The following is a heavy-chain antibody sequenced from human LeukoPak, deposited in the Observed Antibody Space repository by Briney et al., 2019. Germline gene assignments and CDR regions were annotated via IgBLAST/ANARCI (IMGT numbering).Heavy chain of an antibody. CDR1: GGSISSYY. CDR2: IYYSGST. V-gene: IGHV4-59*08. J-gene: IGHJ4*02. CDR3: ARRAGSSGWYYFDY. Sequence: SETLSLTCTVSGGSISSYYWSWIRQPPGKGLEWIGYIYYSGSTNYNPSLKSRVTISVDTSKNQFSLKLSSVTAADTAVYYCARRAGSSGWYYFDYWGQGTLVTVSS. D-gene: IGHD6-19*01.